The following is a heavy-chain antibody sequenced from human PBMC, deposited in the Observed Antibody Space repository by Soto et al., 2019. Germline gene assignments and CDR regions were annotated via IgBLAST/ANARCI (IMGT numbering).Heavy chain of an antibody. Sequence: QVQLVESGGGVVQPGRSLRLSCAASGFTFSSYAMHWVRQAPGKGLEWVAVISYDGSNKYYADSVKGRFTISRDNSKNTRYLQMNSLGAEDTAVYYCAREGELSCDYCGQGPLVTVSS. CDR1: GFTFSSYA. J-gene: IGHJ4*02. V-gene: IGHV3-30-3*01. CDR3: AREGELSCDY. CDR2: ISYDGSNK. D-gene: IGHD1-26*01.